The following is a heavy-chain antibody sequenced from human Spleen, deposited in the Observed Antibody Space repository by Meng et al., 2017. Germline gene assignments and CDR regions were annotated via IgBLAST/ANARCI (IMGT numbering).Heavy chain of an antibody. CDR1: GFTFATYA. J-gene: IGHJ5*02. D-gene: IGHD3-22*01. Sequence: GESLKISCAASGFTFATYAMSWVRQAPGKGLKWVSDISGSGDKTYYADSVKGRFTISRDNSKKMVYLQMNSLTADDTAVYYCAKGDSFYSDSSGYYPDWLDPWGQGTLVTVSS. V-gene: IGHV3-23*01. CDR3: AKGDSFYSDSSGYYPDWLDP. CDR2: ISGSGDKT.